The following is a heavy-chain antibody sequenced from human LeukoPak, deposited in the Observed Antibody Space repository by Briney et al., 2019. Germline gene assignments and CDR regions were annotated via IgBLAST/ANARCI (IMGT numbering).Heavy chain of an antibody. D-gene: IGHD4-23*01. CDR3: AKVFYGGNSAGNDY. Sequence: GGSLRLSCAASGFTFSSYGMHWVRQAPGKGLEWVAVISYDGSKKYYADSVKGRFTISRDNSKNTLYLQMNSLRAEDTAVYYCAKVFYGGNSAGNDYWGQGTLVTVSS. J-gene: IGHJ4*02. CDR1: GFTFSSYG. V-gene: IGHV3-30*18. CDR2: ISYDGSKK.